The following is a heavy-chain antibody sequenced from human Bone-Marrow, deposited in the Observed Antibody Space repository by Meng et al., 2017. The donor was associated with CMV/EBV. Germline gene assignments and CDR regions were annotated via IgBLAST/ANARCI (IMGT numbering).Heavy chain of an antibody. D-gene: IGHD3-3*01. CDR2: IRYDGSNK. V-gene: IGHV3-30*02. Sequence: GESLKISCAASGFTFSSYGMHWVRQAPGKGLEWVAIIRYDGSNKYYADSVKGRFTISRDNSKSTLYLQMNSLRAEETAVYYGAKDAKRITIFGVVDYWGQGTRVTVSS. CDR3: AKDAKRITIFGVVDY. J-gene: IGHJ4*02. CDR1: GFTFSSYG.